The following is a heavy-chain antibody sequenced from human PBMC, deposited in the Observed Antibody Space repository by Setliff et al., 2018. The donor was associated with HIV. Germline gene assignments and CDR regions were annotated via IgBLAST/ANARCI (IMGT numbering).Heavy chain of an antibody. D-gene: IGHD1-26*01. Sequence: LSLTCTVSGYSISSGYYWGWIRQPPGKGLEWIGSIYHSGITYYNSSLKSRVTISVDTSKNQFSLNLTSVTAADTAVYCCARLGYSGSLVGAFDIWGQGTMVTVSS. CDR1: GYSISSGYY. J-gene: IGHJ3*02. CDR3: ARLGYSGSLVGAFDI. CDR2: IYHSGIT. V-gene: IGHV4-38-2*02.